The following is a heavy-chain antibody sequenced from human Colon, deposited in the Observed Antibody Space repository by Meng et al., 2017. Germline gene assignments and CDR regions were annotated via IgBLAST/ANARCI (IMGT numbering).Heavy chain of an antibody. J-gene: IGHJ4*02. V-gene: IGHV4-4*02. D-gene: IGHD6-19*01. CDR3: ARHGGWHFDY. CDR1: GGSISSSQW. CDR2: IYLGGSP. Sequence: VELQGPGPGLVEPSGTLSLTCEVSGGSISSSQWWSWVRQPPGKGLEWIGQIYLGGSPAYSPSLESRITMSVDKSNNQFSLRLRSVTAADTAVYYCARHGGWHFDYWGQGTLVTVSS.